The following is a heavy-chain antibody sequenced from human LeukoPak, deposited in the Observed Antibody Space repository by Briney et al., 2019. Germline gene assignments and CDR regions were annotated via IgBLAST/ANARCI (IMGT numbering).Heavy chain of an antibody. Sequence: PGGSLRLSCAASGFTFSSYSMNWVRQAPGKGLEWVSSISSSSSYIYYADSVKGRFTIPRDNAKNSLYLQMNSLRAEDTAVYYCARAGAGYCSSGSCRRGMDVWGQGTTVTVSS. J-gene: IGHJ6*02. D-gene: IGHD2-15*01. CDR3: ARAGAGYCSSGSCRRGMDV. CDR2: ISSSSSYI. V-gene: IGHV3-21*01. CDR1: GFTFSSYS.